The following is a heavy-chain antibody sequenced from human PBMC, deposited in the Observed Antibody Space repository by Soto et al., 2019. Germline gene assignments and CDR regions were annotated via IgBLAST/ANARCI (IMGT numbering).Heavy chain of an antibody. D-gene: IGHD4-17*01. Sequence: PWETLSLTCAVYGGSFSGYYWSWIRQPPGKGLEWIGEINHSGSTNYNPSLKSRVTISVDTSKNQFSLKLRSVTAADTAVYYCARGSLLNGARTLPAEYFQHWGQCNLVT. V-gene: IGHV4-34*01. J-gene: IGHJ1*01. CDR1: GGSFSGYY. CDR2: INHSGST. CDR3: ARGSLLNGARTLPAEYFQH.